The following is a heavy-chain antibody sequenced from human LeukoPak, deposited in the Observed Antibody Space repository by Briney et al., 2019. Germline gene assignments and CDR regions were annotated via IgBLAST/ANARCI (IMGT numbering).Heavy chain of an antibody. CDR2: INHSGIT. CDR1: GGSFSRYY. J-gene: IGHJ4*02. Sequence: SETLSLTCAVYGGSFSRYYWTWIRQPPGKGLEWIGKINHSGITNYNPSLKSRVTISVDTSKNQFSLKLSSVTAADTAVYYRARVPPRSYDFWSNYQPVSYWGQGILVTVSS. D-gene: IGHD3-3*01. V-gene: IGHV4-34*01. CDR3: ARVPPRSYDFWSNYQPVSY.